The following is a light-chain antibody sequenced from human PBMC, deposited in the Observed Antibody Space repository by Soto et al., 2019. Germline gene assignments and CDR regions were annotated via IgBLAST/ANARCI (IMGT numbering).Light chain of an antibody. V-gene: IGKV3D-15*01. Sequence: IVLTQSPATLSVSPWVRATLSCRASQSVSSNLAWYQQKPGQAPRLLIYGASTRATGIPARFSGSGSGTEFTLTISSLEPEDFAVYYCQQYGSSPITFGQGTRLEIK. J-gene: IGKJ5*01. CDR1: QSVSSN. CDR2: GAS. CDR3: QQYGSSPIT.